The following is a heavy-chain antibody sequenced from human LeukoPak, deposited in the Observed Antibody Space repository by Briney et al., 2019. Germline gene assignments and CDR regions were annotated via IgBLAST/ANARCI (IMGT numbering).Heavy chain of an antibody. CDR3: ARGDGYNFFDY. J-gene: IGHJ4*02. CDR1: GFTFSDYW. Sequence: PGGSLRLSCVASGFTFSDYWMSWVRQAPGKGLEWVANIKEDGSDENYVDSVKGRFTISRDNAKNSLYLQMNSLRAEDMAVYYCARGDGYNFFDYWGQGTLVTVSS. V-gene: IGHV3-7*05. D-gene: IGHD5-24*01. CDR2: IKEDGSDE.